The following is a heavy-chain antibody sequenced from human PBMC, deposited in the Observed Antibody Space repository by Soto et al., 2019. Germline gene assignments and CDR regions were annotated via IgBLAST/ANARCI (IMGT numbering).Heavy chain of an antibody. D-gene: IGHD6-19*01. CDR1: GGSISSYY. J-gene: IGHJ4*02. CDR2: IYYSGST. CDR3: ARTTTGIAVGPTPGYYFDY. V-gene: IGHV4-59*01. Sequence: SETLSLTCTVSGGSISSYYWSWIRQPPGKGLEWIGYIYYSGSTNYNPSLKSRVTISVDTSKNQFSLKLSSVTAADTAVYYCARTTTGIAVGPTPGYYFDYWGQGTLVTVSS.